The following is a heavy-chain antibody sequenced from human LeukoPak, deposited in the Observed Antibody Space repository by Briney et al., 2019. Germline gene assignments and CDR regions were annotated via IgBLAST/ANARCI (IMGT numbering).Heavy chain of an antibody. Sequence: PGRCLRLSCAASGYTFDDYGMHGVRQAPGKGLEWVSGISWNSGSIAYADSVKGRFTISRDNAKNSLYLQMNSLRAEDTALYYCAKVPSPHYYGSGSYLYFDYWGQGTLVTVSS. J-gene: IGHJ4*02. CDR3: AKVPSPHYYGSGSYLYFDY. D-gene: IGHD3-10*01. CDR1: GYTFDDYG. CDR2: ISWNSGSI. V-gene: IGHV3-9*01.